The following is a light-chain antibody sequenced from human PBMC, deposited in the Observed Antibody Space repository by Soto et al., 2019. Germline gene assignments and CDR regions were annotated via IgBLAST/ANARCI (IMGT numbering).Light chain of an antibody. CDR3: HQYDDGPYT. CDR1: QSVSSN. V-gene: IGKV3-15*01. J-gene: IGKJ2*01. CDR2: GAS. Sequence: EIVMKQSPATLSLSPGERATLSCRASQSVSSNVAWYQQIPGQTPRLLIYGASTRATGIPVRFSGSGSGTEFTLTISSLQSEDFAVYYCHQYDDGPYTFGQGTKVDI.